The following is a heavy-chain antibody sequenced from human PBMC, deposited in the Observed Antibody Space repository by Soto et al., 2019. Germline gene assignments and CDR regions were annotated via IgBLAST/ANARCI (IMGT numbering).Heavy chain of an antibody. CDR3: ALASYYDILTGYDDAFDI. J-gene: IGHJ3*02. CDR1: GGSISSGGYY. CDR2: IYYSGST. Sequence: QVQLQESGPGLVKPSQTLSLTCTVSGGSISSGGYYWSWIRQHPGKGLEWIGYIYYSGSTYYNPXXKSRVTISVDXXKXQXXLKLSSVTAADTAVYYCALASYYDILTGYDDAFDIWGQGTMVTVSS. D-gene: IGHD3-9*01. V-gene: IGHV4-31*03.